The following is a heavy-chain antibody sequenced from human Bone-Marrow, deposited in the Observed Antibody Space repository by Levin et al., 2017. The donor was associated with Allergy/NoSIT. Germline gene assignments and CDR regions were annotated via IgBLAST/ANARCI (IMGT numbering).Heavy chain of an antibody. CDR3: ARAFSYGYRFDY. D-gene: IGHD5-18*01. J-gene: IGHJ4*02. V-gene: IGHV3-48*02. Sequence: GESLKISCVASGFTFSSYNMNWVRQAPGRGLEWVSYISSTTSTIYYADSVQGRFTISRDNAKNSLYLQMNSLRDEETAVYYCARAFSYGYRFDYWGQGTLVTVSS. CDR1: GFTFSSYN. CDR2: ISSTTSTI.